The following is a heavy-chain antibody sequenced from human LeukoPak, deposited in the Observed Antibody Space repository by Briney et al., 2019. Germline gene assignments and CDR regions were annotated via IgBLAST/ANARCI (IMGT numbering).Heavy chain of an antibody. D-gene: IGHD2-15*01. V-gene: IGHV3-20*04. CDR3: AGDHCSGGSCYSAY. Sequence: GGSLRLSCAASGFTFDDYGMSWVRQAPGKGLEWVSGINWNGGSTGYADSVKGRFTISRDNAKNTLYLQMNSLRAEDTAVYYCAGDHCSGGSCYSAYWGQGTLVTVSS. CDR1: GFTFDDYG. CDR2: INWNGGST. J-gene: IGHJ4*02.